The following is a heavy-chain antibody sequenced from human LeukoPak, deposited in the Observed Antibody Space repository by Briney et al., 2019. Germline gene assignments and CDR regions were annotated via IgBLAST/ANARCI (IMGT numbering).Heavy chain of an antibody. V-gene: IGHV3-21*01. CDR3: ARDRDIVVVVAAMGAFDI. CDR2: ISSSSSYI. Sequence: PGGSLRLSCAASGFTFSNYGMHWVRQAPGKGLEWVSSISSSSSYIYYADSVKGRFTISRDNAKNSLYLQMNSLRAEDTAVYYCARDRDIVVVVAAMGAFDIWGQGTMVTVSS. CDR1: GFTFSNYG. J-gene: IGHJ3*02. D-gene: IGHD2-15*01.